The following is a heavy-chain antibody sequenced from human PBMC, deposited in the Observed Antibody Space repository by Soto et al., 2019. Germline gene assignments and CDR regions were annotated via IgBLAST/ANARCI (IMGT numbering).Heavy chain of an antibody. CDR3: ARDGPVDTAMVIPYYYGMDV. V-gene: IGHV3-33*01. Sequence: PGGSLGLSCAASGFTFSIYGMHWVRQGPGKGLEWVAVIWYDGSNKYYADSVKGRFTISRDNSKNTLYLQMNSLRAEDTAVYYCARDGPVDTAMVIPYYYGMDVWGQGTTVTVSS. J-gene: IGHJ6*02. CDR2: IWYDGSNK. CDR1: GFTFSIYG. D-gene: IGHD5-18*01.